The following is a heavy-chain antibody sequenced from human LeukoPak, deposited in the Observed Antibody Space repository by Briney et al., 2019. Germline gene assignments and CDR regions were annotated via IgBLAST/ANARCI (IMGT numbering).Heavy chain of an antibody. CDR1: GFVFTIYT. Sequence: GGSLRLSCSASGFVFTIYTMYWVRQAPGKGPEYVSTISGSGNGFSIYYADSVKGRFTISRDDSKSILYLQMNGLRSEDTAVYYCVKDSGRIRGTPDSWGQGTLVTVSS. CDR2: ISGSGNGFSI. V-gene: IGHV3-64D*06. J-gene: IGHJ4*02. D-gene: IGHD3-10*01. CDR3: VKDSGRIRGTPDS.